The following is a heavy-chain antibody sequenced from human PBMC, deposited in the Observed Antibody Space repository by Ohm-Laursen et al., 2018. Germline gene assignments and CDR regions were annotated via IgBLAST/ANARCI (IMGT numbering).Heavy chain of an antibody. D-gene: IGHD5-24*01. CDR3: AKDILDGYSLEADY. J-gene: IGHJ4*02. V-gene: IGHV3-23*01. CDR2: ITNSGGKT. CDR1: GFIFRNFG. Sequence: GSLRLSCTASGFIFRNFGMNWVRQAPGKGLEWVSSITNSGGKTFYGDSVKGRFTISRDNSKSTLYLQMNSLRAEDTAIYYCAKDILDGYSLEADYWGQGTLVTVSS.